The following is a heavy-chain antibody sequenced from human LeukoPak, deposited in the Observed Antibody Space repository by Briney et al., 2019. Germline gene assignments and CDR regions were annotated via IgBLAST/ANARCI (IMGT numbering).Heavy chain of an antibody. D-gene: IGHD2-8*01. CDR1: GGTFSSYA. J-gene: IGHJ4*02. CDR3: ASTSGYCTNGVCYGSAYGAFDY. Sequence: ASVKVSCKASGGTFSSYAISWVRQAPGQGLEWMGGIIPIFGTANYAQKFQGRVTITADESTSTAYMELSSLRSEDTAVYYCASTSGYCTNGVCYGSAYGAFDYWGQGTLVTVSS. V-gene: IGHV1-69*13. CDR2: IIPIFGTA.